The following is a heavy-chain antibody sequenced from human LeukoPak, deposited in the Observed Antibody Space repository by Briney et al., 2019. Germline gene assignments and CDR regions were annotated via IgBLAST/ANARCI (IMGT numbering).Heavy chain of an antibody. V-gene: IGHV4-34*01. D-gene: IGHD4-17*01. CDR3: ARAKYGDAFDY. J-gene: IGHJ4*02. Sequence: SETLSLTCAVYGGSFSGYYWSWIRQPPGKGLEWIGEINHSGSTNYNPSLMSRVTISVDTSKNQFSLKLSSVTAADTAVYYCARAKYGDAFDYWGQGTLVTVSS. CDR2: INHSGST. CDR1: GGSFSGYY.